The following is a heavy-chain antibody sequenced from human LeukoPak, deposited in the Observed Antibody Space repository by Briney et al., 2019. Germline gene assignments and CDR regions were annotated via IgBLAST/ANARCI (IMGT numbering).Heavy chain of an antibody. CDR1: GYTFTGYY. CDR3: ASGGYVYYYDSSGYFDY. J-gene: IGHJ4*02. D-gene: IGHD3-22*01. CDR2: INPNSGGT. V-gene: IGHV1-2*02. Sequence: ASVKVSCKASGYTFTGYYMHWVRQAPGQGLEWMGWINPNSGGTNYAQKFQGRVTMTRDTSISTAYMELSRLRSDDTAVYYCASGGYVYYYDSSGYFDYWGQGTLVTVSS.